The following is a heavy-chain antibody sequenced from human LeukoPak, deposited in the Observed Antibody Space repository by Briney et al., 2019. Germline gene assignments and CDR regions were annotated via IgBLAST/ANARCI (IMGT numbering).Heavy chain of an antibody. CDR3: ARGVGYGTTYYFDS. D-gene: IGHD5-18*01. CDR2: VYYSGST. Sequence: PSETLSLTCTVSDASIRSDYWNWIRQSPGKGLEWIGHVYYSGSTSLNPSLKSRVNLFIDTTKKKFSLNLTSVTSADTGVYFCARGVGYGTTYYFDSWGQGTLVIVSS. J-gene: IGHJ4*02. V-gene: IGHV4-59*01. CDR1: DASIRSDY.